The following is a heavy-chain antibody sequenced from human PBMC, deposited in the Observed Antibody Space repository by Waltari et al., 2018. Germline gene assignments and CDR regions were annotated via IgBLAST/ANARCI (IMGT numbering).Heavy chain of an antibody. CDR1: GYTFTNYD. CDR2: MNPNTGNT. J-gene: IGHJ4*02. V-gene: IGHV1-8*01. CDR3: GRAPHGVTMLGY. Sequence: QVQLVQSGAEVKKPGASVQVSCKASGYTFTNYDINWVRQATGQGLEWMGWMNPNTGNTGYAQKFRGRVTMTRSTSISTAYMELSSLRSEDTAVYYCGRAPHGVTMLGYWGQGTLVTVSS. D-gene: IGHD2-21*02.